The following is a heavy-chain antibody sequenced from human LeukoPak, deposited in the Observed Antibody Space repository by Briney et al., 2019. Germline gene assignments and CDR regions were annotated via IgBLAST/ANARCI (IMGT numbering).Heavy chain of an antibody. Sequence: GGSLRLSCAASGLTFKIYAMTWVRKAPGKGLEWVSAIGPTGRSTYYADSVNGRFTISRDNSKNTLYLQMTSLRADDTAIYYCASLSQWRNLDYWGQGTLVTVSS. J-gene: IGHJ4*02. CDR1: GLTFKIYA. CDR3: ASLSQWRNLDY. V-gene: IGHV3-23*01. D-gene: IGHD6-19*01. CDR2: IGPTGRST.